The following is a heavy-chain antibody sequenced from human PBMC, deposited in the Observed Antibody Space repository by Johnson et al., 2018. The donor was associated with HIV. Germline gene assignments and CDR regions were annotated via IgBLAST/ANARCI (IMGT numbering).Heavy chain of an antibody. Sequence: QVQLVESGGGVVQPGRSLRLSCVASGFTFSSYGMHWVRQAPGKGLEWVAVIWYDGSNKYYADSVKGRFTISRDNAKNSLYLQMNSLRAEDTAVYYCAREGGVTMVDGFDIWGQGTMVTVSS. V-gene: IGHV3-33*01. CDR2: IWYDGSNK. CDR1: GFTFSSYG. J-gene: IGHJ3*02. D-gene: IGHD3-10*01. CDR3: AREGGVTMVDGFDI.